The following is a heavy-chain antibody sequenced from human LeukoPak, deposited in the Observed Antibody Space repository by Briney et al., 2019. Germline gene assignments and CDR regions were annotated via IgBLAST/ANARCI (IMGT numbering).Heavy chain of an antibody. CDR2: IYSGGST. J-gene: IGHJ4*02. Sequence: GGSLRLSCAASGFTVSNNSLSWVRQAPGKGLEWVSVIYSGGSTYYADYVKGRFTISRDNSKNTLYLQMNSLRAEDTAVYYCARGPPRMIEPIYWGQGTLVTVSS. CDR1: GFTVSNNS. D-gene: IGHD3-22*01. V-gene: IGHV3-53*01. CDR3: ARGPPRMIEPIY.